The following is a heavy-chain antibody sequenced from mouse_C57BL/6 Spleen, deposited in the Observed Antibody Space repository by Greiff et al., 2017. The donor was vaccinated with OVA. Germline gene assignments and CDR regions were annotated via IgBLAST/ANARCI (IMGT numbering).Heavy chain of an antibody. CDR1: GYTLTSYW. V-gene: IGHV1-52*01. J-gene: IGHJ3*01. CDR2: IDPSDSET. D-gene: IGHD3-2*02. CDR3: ARSETAQATYWFAY. Sequence: QVQLQQPGAELVRPGSSVKLSCKASGYTLTSYWMHWVKQRPIQGLEWIGNIDPSDSETHYNQKFKDKATLTVDKSSSTAYMQLSSLTSEDSAVYYCARSETAQATYWFAYWGQGTLVTVSA.